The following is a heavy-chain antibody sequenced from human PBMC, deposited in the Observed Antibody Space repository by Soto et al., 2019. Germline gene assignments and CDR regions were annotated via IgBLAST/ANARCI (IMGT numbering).Heavy chain of an antibody. Sequence: GGSLRLSCAASGFTFEAYSLHWVRQLPGKGLEWVAGISGDSGSSGYADSVRGRFTVSRDNAKNSLFLQMSSLSPEDTALYYCTKRRSARPGFDAFDLWGQGTMVTVSS. CDR1: GFTFEAYS. CDR3: TKRRSARPGFDAFDL. J-gene: IGHJ3*01. V-gene: IGHV3-9*01. CDR2: ISGDSGSS.